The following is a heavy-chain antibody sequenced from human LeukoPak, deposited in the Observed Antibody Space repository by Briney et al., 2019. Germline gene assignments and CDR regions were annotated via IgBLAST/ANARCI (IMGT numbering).Heavy chain of an antibody. J-gene: IGHJ4*02. Sequence: ASVKVSCTASGYIFTSYVLHWVRQAPGQGLEWMGWINTNTGNPTYAQGFTGRFVFSLDTSVSTAYLQISSLKADDTAMYYCARGDYETHGYQTRWGQGTLVTVSS. CDR2: INTNTGNP. V-gene: IGHV7-4-1*02. CDR3: ARGDYETHGYQTR. CDR1: GYIFTSYV. D-gene: IGHD3-22*01.